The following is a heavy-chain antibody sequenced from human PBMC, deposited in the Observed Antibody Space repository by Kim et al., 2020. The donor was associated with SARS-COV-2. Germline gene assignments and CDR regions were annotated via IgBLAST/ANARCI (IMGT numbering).Heavy chain of an antibody. CDR1: GYTFTNYA. CDR3: ARLQVATGNWFDP. CDR2: INAGNGNT. J-gene: IGHJ5*02. V-gene: IGHV1-3*01. Sequence: ASVKVSCKASGYTFTNYAIHWVRQAPGQRLEWMGWINAGNGNTKYSQKFQGRVTITRDTSASTAYMELSSLRSEDTAVYYCARLQVATGNWFDPWGQGTLVTVSS. D-gene: IGHD5-12*01.